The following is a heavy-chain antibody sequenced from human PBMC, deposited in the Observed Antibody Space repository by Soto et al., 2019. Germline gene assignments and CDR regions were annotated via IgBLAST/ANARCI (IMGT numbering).Heavy chain of an antibody. Sequence: QTLSLTCVISGDSISSNSAAWNWIRQSPSRGLEWLGRTYYRSKWYKDYPVSVRSRVTIDPDTSKNQFSLQLNSVTPDDTAVYYCARDLGLAIDYWGQGALVTVSS. CDR3: ARDLGLAIDY. CDR2: TYYRSKWYK. V-gene: IGHV6-1*01. J-gene: IGHJ4*02. CDR1: GDSISSNSAA.